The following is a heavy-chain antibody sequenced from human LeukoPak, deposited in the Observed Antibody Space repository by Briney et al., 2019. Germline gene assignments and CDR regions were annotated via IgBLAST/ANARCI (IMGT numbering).Heavy chain of an antibody. Sequence: GGSLKISLKGSGSSFTSYLIGWVRQMPGKGVEWVGIIYPGYSDSRYRPSFQGQVTISDDKAISTPYLQWSSLKASDTAMYYCARHVTTVASEGFDPWGQGTLVTVSS. V-gene: IGHV5-51*01. D-gene: IGHD4-23*01. CDR2: IYPGYSDS. J-gene: IGHJ5*02. CDR1: GSSFTSYL. CDR3: ARHVTTVASEGFDP.